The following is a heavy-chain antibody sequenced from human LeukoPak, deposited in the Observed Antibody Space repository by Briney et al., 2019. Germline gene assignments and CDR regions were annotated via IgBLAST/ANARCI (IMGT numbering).Heavy chain of an antibody. CDR2: ISNDGSIT. CDR3: ARAHYGMDV. Sequence: GGSLRLSCVVSGLTFSSYEMNWVRQAPGKGLVWVSRISNDGSITSHADSVKGRFTISRDNAKNTLYLQMNSLRDEDTAVYYCARAHYGMDVWGQGTTVTVSS. J-gene: IGHJ6*02. V-gene: IGHV3-74*01. CDR1: GLTFSSYE.